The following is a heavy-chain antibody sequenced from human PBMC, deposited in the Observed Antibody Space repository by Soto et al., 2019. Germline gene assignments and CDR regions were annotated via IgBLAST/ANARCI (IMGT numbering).Heavy chain of an antibody. D-gene: IGHD6-6*01. Sequence: GGSLRLSCAASGFAFSSYAMSWVRQAPGKGLEWVSAISGGGGTTYYADSVKGRFTISRDNSKNTLYLQMTSLRAEDTAVYYCATWYYSSSSRFNYWGQGTLVTVSS. CDR1: GFAFSSYA. CDR3: ATWYYSSSSRFNY. J-gene: IGHJ4*02. CDR2: ISGGGGTT. V-gene: IGHV3-23*01.